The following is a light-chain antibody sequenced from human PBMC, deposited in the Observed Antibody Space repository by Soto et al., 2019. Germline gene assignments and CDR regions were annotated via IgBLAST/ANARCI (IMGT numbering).Light chain of an antibody. CDR3: QQYNGWPIT. V-gene: IGKV1-27*01. CDR1: ESISSY. J-gene: IGKJ5*01. Sequence: DIQMTQSPSSRSASIGDRFAITFRSIESISSYLAWYQQKPGKVPKLLIYAASTLQSGVTSRFSGSGSGTDFTLTISSLQSEDFAVYYCQQYNGWPITFGQGTRLEIK. CDR2: AAS.